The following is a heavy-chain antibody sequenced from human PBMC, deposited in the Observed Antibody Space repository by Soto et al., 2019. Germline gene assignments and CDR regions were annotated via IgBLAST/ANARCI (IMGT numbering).Heavy chain of an antibody. Sequence: EASVKVSCKASGYTFTSYYMHWVRQAPGQGLEWMGIINPSGGSTSYAQKFQGRVTMTRDTSTSTVYMELSSLRSEDTAVYYCASSPRENRNSMYYFDYWGQGTLVTVSS. CDR3: ASSPRENRNSMYYFDY. CDR1: GYTFTSYY. CDR2: INPSGGST. J-gene: IGHJ4*02. D-gene: IGHD4-4*01. V-gene: IGHV1-46*01.